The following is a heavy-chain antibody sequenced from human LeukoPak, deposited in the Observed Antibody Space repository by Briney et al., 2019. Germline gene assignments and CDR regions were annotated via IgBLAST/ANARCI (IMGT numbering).Heavy chain of an antibody. Sequence: GGSLRLSCAASGFTFRTYSFIWVRQAPGKGLEWVSHIGGSGSFIYYADSVKGRFTISRDNAKNSVVLQMNSLRAEDTAVCYWARFLASWDRYYMDVWGKGTTVSVSS. V-gene: IGHV3-48*01. D-gene: IGHD2-2*01. CDR3: ARFLASWDRYYMDV. CDR1: GFTFRTYS. CDR2: IGGSGSFI. J-gene: IGHJ6*03.